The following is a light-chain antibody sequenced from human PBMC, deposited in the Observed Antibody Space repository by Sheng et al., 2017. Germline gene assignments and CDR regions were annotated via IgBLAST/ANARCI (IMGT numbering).Light chain of an antibody. CDR1: QNVSGKY. J-gene: IGKJ5*01. CDR2: GAS. CDR3: QQYAALT. Sequence: EIVLTQSPGTLSLSPGDRATLSCRASQNVSGKYLAWYQQTPGQAPRLLIYGASSRATGTPDRFRGSESGTDFTLTISRLEPEDFAVYFCQQYAALTFGQGTRLEIK. V-gene: IGKV3-20*01.